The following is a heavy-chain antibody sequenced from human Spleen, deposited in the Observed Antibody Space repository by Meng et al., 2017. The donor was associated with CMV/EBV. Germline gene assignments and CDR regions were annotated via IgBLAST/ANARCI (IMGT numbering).Heavy chain of an antibody. CDR1: TTYW. D-gene: IGHD3-3*01. Sequence: TTYWIGWVRQMPGKGLEWMGMIYPGDSDTRYKPSFQGQITISADKSTSTTYLQWSSLKASDTAIYYCARSLGYTISGVLQPEGGWFDPWGQGTLVTVSS. V-gene: IGHV5-51*01. J-gene: IGHJ5*02. CDR3: ARSLGYTISGVLQPEGGWFDP. CDR2: IYPGDSDT.